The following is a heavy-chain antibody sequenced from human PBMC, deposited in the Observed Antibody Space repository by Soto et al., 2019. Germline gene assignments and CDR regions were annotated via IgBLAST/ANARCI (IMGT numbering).Heavy chain of an antibody. V-gene: IGHV4-34*01. Sequence: QVQLQQWGAGLLKPSETLSLTCAVYGGSFSGYYWSWIRQPPGKGLEWIGEINHSGSTNYNPSLKSRVTISVDTSKTQFSLKLSSVTAADTAVYYCARGGPTYYDIDPWGQGTLVTVSS. CDR2: INHSGST. D-gene: IGHD3-9*01. CDR3: ARGGPTYYDIDP. J-gene: IGHJ5*02. CDR1: GGSFSGYY.